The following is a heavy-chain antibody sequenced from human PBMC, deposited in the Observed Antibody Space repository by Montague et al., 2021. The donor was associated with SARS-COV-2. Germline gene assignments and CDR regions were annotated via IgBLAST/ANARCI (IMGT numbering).Heavy chain of an antibody. CDR3: AKDADPVVVAAKPDY. V-gene: IGHV3-23*01. J-gene: IGHJ4*02. CDR2: ISGSGGST. D-gene: IGHD2-15*01. CDR1: GFTFSSYA. Sequence: SVILSCAASGFTFSSYAMSWVRQAPVKGLEWVSAISGSGGSTYYXDSVKGRFTISRDNSKNTLYLQMNSLRAEDTAVYYCAKDADPVVVAAKPDYWGQGTLVTVSS.